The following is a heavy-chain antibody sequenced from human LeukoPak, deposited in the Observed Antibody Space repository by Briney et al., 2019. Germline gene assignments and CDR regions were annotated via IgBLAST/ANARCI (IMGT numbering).Heavy chain of an antibody. CDR1: GGSFSGYY. J-gene: IGHJ3*02. D-gene: IGHD6-13*01. V-gene: IGHV4-34*01. CDR3: AVDIAARAFDI. Sequence: SETLSLTCAVYGGSFSGYYWSWIRQPPGKGLEWIGEINHSGSTNYNPSLKSRVTISVDTSKNQFSLKLSSVTAADTAVYYCAVDIAARAFDIRGQGTMVTVSS. CDR2: INHSGST.